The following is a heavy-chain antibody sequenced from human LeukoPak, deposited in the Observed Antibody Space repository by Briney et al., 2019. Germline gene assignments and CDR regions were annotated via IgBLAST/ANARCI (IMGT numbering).Heavy chain of an antibody. CDR2: IYYSGST. CDR3: ARGPYSGSYDPS. Sequence: PSETLSLTCTVSGGSISSGDYYWSWIRQPPGKGLEWIGYIYYSGSTYYNPSLKSRVTISVDTSKNQFSLKLSSVTAADTAVYYCARGPYSGSYDPSWGQGTLVTVSS. CDR1: GGSISSGDYY. D-gene: IGHD1-26*01. J-gene: IGHJ4*02. V-gene: IGHV4-30-4*08.